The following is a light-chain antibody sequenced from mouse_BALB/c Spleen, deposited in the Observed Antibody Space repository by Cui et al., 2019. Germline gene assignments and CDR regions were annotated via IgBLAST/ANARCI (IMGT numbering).Light chain of an antibody. CDR2: NAN. CDR3: KQAYDVPFT. Sequence: DIQMTQSPASLAASAGETVTITCRASENIYYSLAWYQQKQGKSPQLLIYNANSLEDGVPSRFSGSGSGTQYSMKINSMQPEDTATYFCKQAYDVPFTFGSGTKLEIK. J-gene: IGKJ4*01. CDR1: ENIYYS. V-gene: IGKV12-38*01.